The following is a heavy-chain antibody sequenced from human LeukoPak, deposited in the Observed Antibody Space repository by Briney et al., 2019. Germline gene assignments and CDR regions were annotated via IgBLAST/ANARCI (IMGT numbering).Heavy chain of an antibody. CDR1: GYTFTGYY. CDR3: ARDQGRIGYDFWSGSLGWFDP. J-gene: IGHJ5*02. V-gene: IGHV1-2*02. D-gene: IGHD3-3*01. Sequence: ASVKVSCKASGYTFTGYYMHWVRQAPGQGLEWMGWINPNSGGTNYAQKFQGRVTMTRDTSISTAYMELSRLRSDDTAVYYCARDQGRIGYDFWSGSLGWFDPWGQGTLVTVSS. CDR2: INPNSGGT.